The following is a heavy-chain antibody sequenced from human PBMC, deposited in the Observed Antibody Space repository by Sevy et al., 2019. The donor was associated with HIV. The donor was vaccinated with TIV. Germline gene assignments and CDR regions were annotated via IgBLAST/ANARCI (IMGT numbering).Heavy chain of an antibody. CDR2: IRSNTDGGTP. CDR1: GLTFTDAW. D-gene: IGHD4-17*01. V-gene: IGHV3-15*01. Sequence: GGSLRLSCAASGLTFTDAWMAWVRQAPGKGLEWVGRIRSNTDGGTPEYAAPLKGRVTISRDDSKNTMYLQMNILKSADTAVYYCTTDREYSDFKGGFDYWGRGTLVTVSS. J-gene: IGHJ4*02. CDR3: TTDREYSDFKGGFDY.